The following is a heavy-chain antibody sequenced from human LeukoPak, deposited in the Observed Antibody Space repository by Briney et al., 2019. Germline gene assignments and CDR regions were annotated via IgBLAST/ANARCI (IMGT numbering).Heavy chain of an antibody. CDR2: IWYDGSNK. CDR1: GFTFSSYG. J-gene: IGHJ4*02. D-gene: IGHD5-24*01. V-gene: IGHV3-33*01. CDR3: ARGSGDGYNDFDS. Sequence: GGSLRLSCAASGFTFSSYGMHWVRQAPGKGLEWVAVIWYDGSNKYYADSVKGRFTISRDNSKNTLYLQMNSLRAEDTAVYYCARGSGDGYNDFDSWGQGTLVTVSS.